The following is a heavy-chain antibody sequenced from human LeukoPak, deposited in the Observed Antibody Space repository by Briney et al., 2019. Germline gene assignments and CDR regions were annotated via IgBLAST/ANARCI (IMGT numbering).Heavy chain of an antibody. CDR3: AGEARLADAFDI. V-gene: IGHV3-21*01. J-gene: IGHJ3*02. D-gene: IGHD6-19*01. CDR2: ISSSSSFI. Sequence: GGSLRLSCAASGFTFSDYNMNWVRQAPGKGLEWVSSISSSSSFIYYADSVKGRFTISRDNAKNSLYLQMNSLRAEDTAVYYCAGEARLADAFDIWGQGTMVTVSS. CDR1: GFTFSDYN.